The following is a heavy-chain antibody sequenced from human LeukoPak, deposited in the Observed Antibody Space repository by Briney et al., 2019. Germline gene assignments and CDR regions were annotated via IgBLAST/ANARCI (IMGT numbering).Heavy chain of an antibody. D-gene: IGHD5-24*01. CDR2: INGGNGNT. Sequence: GASVKVSCTASGYTFTNYAMHWVRQAPGQRLEWMGRINGGNGNTQYSQNFQGRVTITRDTSASTAYMELSSLGSEDTALYYCARVGLEDDFKLAYWGQGTLVTVSS. V-gene: IGHV1-3*01. CDR1: GYTFTNYA. CDR3: ARVGLEDDFKLAY. J-gene: IGHJ4*02.